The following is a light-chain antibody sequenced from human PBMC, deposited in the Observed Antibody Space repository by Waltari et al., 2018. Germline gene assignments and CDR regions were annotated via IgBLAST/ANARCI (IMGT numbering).Light chain of an antibody. Sequence: QSALTQPRSVSGSPGQSVTISCTGTSNAVGCSKYVSWYQQHPGKAPKLMIYDVSQRPSGVPDRFSGSKSGNPASLTISGLQAEDEADYYCCSYAGSPSWVFGAGTKLTVL. J-gene: IGLJ3*02. CDR2: DVS. V-gene: IGLV2-11*01. CDR3: CSYAGSPSWV. CDR1: SNAVGCSKY.